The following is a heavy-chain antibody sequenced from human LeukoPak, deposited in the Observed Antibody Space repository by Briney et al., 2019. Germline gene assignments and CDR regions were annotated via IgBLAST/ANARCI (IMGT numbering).Heavy chain of an antibody. CDR3: ARIYYYYYYMDV. Sequence: SETLSLTCTVSDDSITIYYWTWIRQPPGKGLEWIGYIDHTGITNYNPSLNSRVTISRDTSKNHFSLELSSATAADTAVYYCARIYYYYYYMDVRGKGTTVTVSS. CDR2: IDHTGIT. CDR1: DDSITIYY. J-gene: IGHJ6*03. V-gene: IGHV4-59*01.